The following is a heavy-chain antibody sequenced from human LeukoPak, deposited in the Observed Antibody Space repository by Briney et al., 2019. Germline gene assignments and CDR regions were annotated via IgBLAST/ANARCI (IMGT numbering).Heavy chain of an antibody. J-gene: IGHJ4*02. CDR1: GFTFSSYA. Sequence: GGSLRLSCAASGFTFSSYAMSWVRQAPGKGLEWVSAISGSGGSTYYADSVKGRFTISRDNSKNTLYLQMNSLRAEDTAVYYCAKESYYYDSSGYQTSTYFDYWGQGTLVTVSS. CDR3: AKESYYYDSSGYQTSTYFDY. V-gene: IGHV3-23*01. CDR2: ISGSGGST. D-gene: IGHD3-22*01.